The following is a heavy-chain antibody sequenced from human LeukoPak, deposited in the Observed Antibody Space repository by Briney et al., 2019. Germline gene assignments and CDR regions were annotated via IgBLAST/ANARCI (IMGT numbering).Heavy chain of an antibody. D-gene: IGHD3-22*01. V-gene: IGHV3-48*01. J-gene: IGHJ4*02. CDR1: GFTFSSYT. Sequence: GGSLRLSCAASGFTFSSYTMSWVRQAPGKGLEWVSYISSSSSTIYYADSVKGRFTISRDNAKNSLYLQMNSLRAEDTAVYYCARVGRITMIVVAAGIDYWGQGTLVTASS. CDR2: ISSSSSTI. CDR3: ARVGRITMIVVAAGIDY.